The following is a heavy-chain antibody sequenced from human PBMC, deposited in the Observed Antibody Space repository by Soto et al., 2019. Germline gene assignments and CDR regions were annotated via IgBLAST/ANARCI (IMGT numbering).Heavy chain of an antibody. J-gene: IGHJ3*02. CDR2: ISYDGSNK. V-gene: IGHV3-30-3*01. D-gene: IGHD2-15*01. CDR1: GFTFSSYA. Sequence: GGSLRLSCAASGFTFSSYAMHWVRQAPGKGLEWVAVISYDGSNKYYADSVKGRFTISRDNSKNTLYLQMNSLRAEDTAVYYCARAYCSGGSYSLRVAFDIWGQGTMVTVSS. CDR3: ARAYCSGGSYSLRVAFDI.